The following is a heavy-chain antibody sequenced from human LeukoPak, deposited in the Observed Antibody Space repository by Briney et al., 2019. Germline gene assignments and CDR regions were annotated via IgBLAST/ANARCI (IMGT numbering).Heavy chain of an antibody. J-gene: IGHJ4*02. CDR2: IWYDGSNK. CDR3: YSMIVVEIRVINDY. CDR1: GFTFSSYG. V-gene: IGHV3-33*01. D-gene: IGHD3-22*01. Sequence: PGGSLRLSCAASGFTFSSYGMHWVRQAPGKGLEWVSLIWYDGSNKYYADSVKGRFTISRDNSKNTLYLQMNSLRAEDTAVYYCYSMIVVEIRVINDYWGQGTLVTVSS.